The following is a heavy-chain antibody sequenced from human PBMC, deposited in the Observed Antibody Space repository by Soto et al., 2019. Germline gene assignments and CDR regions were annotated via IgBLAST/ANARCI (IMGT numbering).Heavy chain of an antibody. CDR2: ISAIAGST. V-gene: IGHV3-23*01. Sequence: EVHLRESDGGLVQPGGSLRLSCVVSGFTSRNSAMSWVRQPPGKGLHWVSGISAIAGSTYYADSVKGRFIISRDNSENKLYLQMNSLSAEDTAIYYCAAGPNFYGSLDFWGQGILVSVSS. CDR1: GFTSRNSA. J-gene: IGHJ4*02. D-gene: IGHD3-10*01. CDR3: AAGPNFYGSLDF.